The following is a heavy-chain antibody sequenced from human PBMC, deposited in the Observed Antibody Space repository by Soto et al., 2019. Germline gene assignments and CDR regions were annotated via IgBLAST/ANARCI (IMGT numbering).Heavy chain of an antibody. V-gene: IGHV4-31*03. J-gene: IGHJ6*03. Sequence: QVQLQESGPGLVKPSQTLSLTCTVSGGSISSGGYYWSWIRQHPGKGLEWIGYIYYSGSTYYNPSLKSRVTISVDTSKNQFSLKLSSVTAADTAVYYCARDIYSSSSRYYYYMDVWGKGTTVTVSS. CDR3: ARDIYSSSSRYYYYMDV. D-gene: IGHD6-6*01. CDR1: GGSISSGGYY. CDR2: IYYSGST.